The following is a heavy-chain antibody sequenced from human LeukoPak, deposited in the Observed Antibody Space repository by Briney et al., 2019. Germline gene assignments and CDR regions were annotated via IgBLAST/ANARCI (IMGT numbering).Heavy chain of an antibody. D-gene: IGHD2-2*01. Sequence: SETLSLTCAVYGGSFSGYCWSWIRQPPGKGLEWIGEINHSGSTNYNPSLKSRVTISVDTSKNQFSLKLSSVTAADTAVYYCARRGYCSSTICYVGGEYFQHWGQGTLVTVSS. CDR1: GGSFSGYC. V-gene: IGHV4-34*01. CDR3: ARRGYCSSTICYVGGEYFQH. J-gene: IGHJ1*01. CDR2: INHSGST.